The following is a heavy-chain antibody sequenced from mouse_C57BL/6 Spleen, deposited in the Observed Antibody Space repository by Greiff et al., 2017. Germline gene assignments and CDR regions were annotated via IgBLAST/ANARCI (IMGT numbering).Heavy chain of an antibody. CDR1: GYTFTSYW. Sequence: VQLQQPGAELVMPGASVKLSCKASGYTFTSYWMHWVKQRPGQGLEWIGEIDPSDSYTNYNQKFKGKSTLTVDKSSSTAYMQLSILTSEDSAVYYCARSRSITTVVATYYAMDYWGQGTSVTVSS. D-gene: IGHD1-1*01. CDR3: ARSRSITTVVATYYAMDY. J-gene: IGHJ4*01. CDR2: IDPSDSYT. V-gene: IGHV1-69*01.